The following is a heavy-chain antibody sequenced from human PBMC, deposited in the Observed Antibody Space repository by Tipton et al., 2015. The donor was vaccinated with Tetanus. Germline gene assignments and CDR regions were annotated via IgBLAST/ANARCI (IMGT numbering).Heavy chain of an antibody. CDR2: IYSGGST. D-gene: IGHD4-17*01. J-gene: IGHJ4*02. V-gene: IGHV3-53*01. CDR1: GFTVSSNY. CDR3: ARDGGYYYGDYASFDY. Sequence: AVSGFTVSSNYMSWVRQAPGKGLEWVSVIYSGGSTYYADSVKGRFTISRDNSKNTLYLQMNSLRAEDTAVYYCARDGGYYYGDYASFDYWGQGTLVTVSS.